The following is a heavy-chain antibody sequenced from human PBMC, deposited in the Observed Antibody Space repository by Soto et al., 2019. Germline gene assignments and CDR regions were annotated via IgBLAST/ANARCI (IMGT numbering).Heavy chain of an antibody. CDR3: ARDVSLIVVVITGGMDV. Sequence: ASVKVSCKXSGYTFTSYYMHWVRQAPGQGLEWMGIINPSGGSTSYAQKFQGRVTMTRDTSTSTVYMELSSLRSEDTAVYYCARDVSLIVVVITGGMDVWGQGTTVTVSS. V-gene: IGHV1-46*01. CDR2: INPSGGST. J-gene: IGHJ6*02. D-gene: IGHD3-22*01. CDR1: GYTFTSYY.